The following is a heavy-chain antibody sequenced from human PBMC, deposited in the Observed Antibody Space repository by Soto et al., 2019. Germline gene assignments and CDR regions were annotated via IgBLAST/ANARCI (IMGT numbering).Heavy chain of an antibody. CDR1: GIAISNDNYH. V-gene: IGHV4-39*01. Sequence: SETLSLTCTVSGIAISNDNYHWGWIRQPPGKGLEWIGSIFYTGNTYYKSSLESRITISVDTSKNQFSLNLRSVTAADTAVYYCVRLLDPLKYFDWMSHDFWGQGTQVTVSS. CDR2: IFYTGNT. J-gene: IGHJ4*02. CDR3: VRLLDPLKYFDWMSHDF. D-gene: IGHD3-9*01.